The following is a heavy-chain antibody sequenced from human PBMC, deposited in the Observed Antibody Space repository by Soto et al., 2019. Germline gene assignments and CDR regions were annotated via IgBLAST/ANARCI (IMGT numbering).Heavy chain of an antibody. J-gene: IGHJ4*02. CDR1: GGSISSSNW. CDR3: AREPRD. CDR2: IYYSGST. Sequence: PLQTLCLTCAVAGGSISSSNWWSWVRQPPGKGLEWIGYIYYSGSTSYNPSLKSRVTISVDTTKNQFSLKLSSVPASDTAVYYCAREPRDWGQGTLVTVSS. V-gene: IGHV4-4*02. D-gene: IGHD2-21*01.